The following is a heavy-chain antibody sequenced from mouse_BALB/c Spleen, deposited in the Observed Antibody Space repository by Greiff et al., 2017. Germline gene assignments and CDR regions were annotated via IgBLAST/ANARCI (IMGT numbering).Heavy chain of an antibody. Sequence: EVMLVESGGGLVKPGGSLKLSCAASGFTFSSYAMSWVRQTPEKRLEWVATISSGGSYTYYPDSVKGRFTISRDNAKNTLYLQMSSLRSEDTAMYYCARGDYYRYEDAMDYWGQGTSVTVSS. V-gene: IGHV5-9-1*01. CDR2: ISSGGSYT. D-gene: IGHD2-14*01. CDR1: GFTFSSYA. CDR3: ARGDYYRYEDAMDY. J-gene: IGHJ4*01.